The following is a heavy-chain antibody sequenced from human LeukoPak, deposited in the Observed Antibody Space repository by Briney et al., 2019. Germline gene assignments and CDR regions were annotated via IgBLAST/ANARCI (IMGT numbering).Heavy chain of an antibody. V-gene: IGHV3-15*01. CDR1: GFSFSYSW. CDR3: TTDLNQRLKWFGNPPNH. CDR2: IKSETDGATT. D-gene: IGHD3-10*01. J-gene: IGHJ5*02. Sequence: GGSLRLSCAASGFSFSYSWMSWVRQAPGKGLEWLGHIKSETDGATTDYAAPVKGRVSISRDDSKKMLYLEMNSLKTEDTAVYYCTTDLNQRLKWFGNPPNHWGQGTLVTVSS.